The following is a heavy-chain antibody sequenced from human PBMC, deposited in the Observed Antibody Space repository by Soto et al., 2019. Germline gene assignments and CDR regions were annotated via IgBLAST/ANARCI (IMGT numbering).Heavy chain of an antibody. CDR3: ATLYASDLRGFDY. D-gene: IGHD2-2*01. J-gene: IGHJ4*02. CDR2: ISGSGGST. CDR1: GFTFSSYA. V-gene: IGHV3-23*01. Sequence: PGGSLRLSCAASGFTFSSYAMSWVRQAPGKGLEWVSAISGSGGSTYYADSVKGRFTISRDNSKNTLYLQMNSLRAEDTAVYYCATLYASDLRGFDYWGQGTLVTVSS.